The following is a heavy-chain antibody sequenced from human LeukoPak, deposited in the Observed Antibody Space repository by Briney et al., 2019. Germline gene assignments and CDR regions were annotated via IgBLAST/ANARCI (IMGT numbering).Heavy chain of an antibody. V-gene: IGHV4-39*07. J-gene: IGHJ6*02. CDR1: GGSISSSSYY. CDR2: IYYSGST. CDR3: ARDVGLWFGETYGMDV. D-gene: IGHD3-10*01. Sequence: SETLSLTCTVSGGSISSSSYYWGWIRQPPGKGLEWIGSIYYSGSTYYNPSLKSRVTISVDTSKNQFSLKLSSVTAADTAVYYCARDVGLWFGETYGMDVWGQGTTVTVSS.